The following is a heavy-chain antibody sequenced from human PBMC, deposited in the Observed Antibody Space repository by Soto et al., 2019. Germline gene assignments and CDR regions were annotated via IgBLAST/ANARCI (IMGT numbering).Heavy chain of an antibody. J-gene: IGHJ6*02. D-gene: IGHD3-22*01. CDR1: GYTFTSYA. CDR3: ASSYYYDSSGYSSLYYYYGMDV. Sequence: ASVKVSCKASGYTFTSYAMHWVRQAPGQRLEWMGWINAGNGNTKYSQMFQGRVTITRDTSASTAYMELSGLRSEDTAVYYCASSYYYDSSGYSSLYYYYGMDVWGQGTTVTVSS. CDR2: INAGNGNT. V-gene: IGHV1-3*01.